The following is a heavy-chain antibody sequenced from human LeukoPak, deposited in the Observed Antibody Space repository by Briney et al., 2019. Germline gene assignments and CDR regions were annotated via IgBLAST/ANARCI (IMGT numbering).Heavy chain of an antibody. J-gene: IGHJ3*02. CDR2: ISWNSGSI. D-gene: IGHD5-18*01. CDR3: ARIHLWLNAFDI. V-gene: IGHV3-9*01. Sequence: GRSLRLSCAASGFTFDDYAMHWVRQAPGKGLEWVSGISWNSGSIGYADSVKGRFTISRDNAKNSLYLQMNSLRAEDTALYYCARIHLWLNAFDIWGQGTMVTVSS. CDR1: GFTFDDYA.